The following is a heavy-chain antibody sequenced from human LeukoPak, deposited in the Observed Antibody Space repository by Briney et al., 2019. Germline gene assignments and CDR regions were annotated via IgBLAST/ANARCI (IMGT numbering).Heavy chain of an antibody. CDR1: GFTFSGSA. CDR2: IRSKANNYAR. V-gene: IGHV3-73*01. J-gene: IGHJ6*02. Sequence: GGSLRLSCAASGFTFSGSALHWVRQASGKGLEWVGRIRSKANNYARTYAASVKGRFTISRDDSKNTAYLQMNSLKTEDTAVYYCTADPLYYYGMDVWGQGTTVTVSS. CDR3: TADPLYYYGMDV. D-gene: IGHD6-13*01.